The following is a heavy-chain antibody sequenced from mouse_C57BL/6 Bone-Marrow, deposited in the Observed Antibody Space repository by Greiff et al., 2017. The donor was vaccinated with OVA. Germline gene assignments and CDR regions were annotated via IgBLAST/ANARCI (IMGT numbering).Heavy chain of an antibody. J-gene: IGHJ4*01. CDR1: GYTFTNYW. V-gene: IGHV1-63*01. CDR3: SRIINAMDY. D-gene: IGHD1-3*01. Sequence: QVQLQQSGAELVRPGTSVKMSCKASGYTFTNYWIGWAKQRPGHGLEWIGDIYPGGGYTNYHEKFKGKATRTAEKPSSTAYMQFSGLTSEDVSIYYCSRIINAMDYWGQGTSVTVSS. CDR2: IYPGGGYT.